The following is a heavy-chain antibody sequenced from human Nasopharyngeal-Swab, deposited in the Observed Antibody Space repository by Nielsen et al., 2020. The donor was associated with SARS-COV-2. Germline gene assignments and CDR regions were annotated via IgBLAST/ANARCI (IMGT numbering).Heavy chain of an antibody. J-gene: IGHJ4*02. CDR2: INAGNGNT. D-gene: IGHD4-23*01. V-gene: IGHV1-3*01. Sequence: SVKVSCRATGYTYTSYAMHWVRQAPGQRLEWMGWINAGNGNTKYSQKFQGRVTITRDTSASTAYMELSSLRSEDTAVYYCAREGGTMVVNEFGYWGQGTLVTVSS. CDR3: AREGGTMVVNEFGY. CDR1: GYTYTSYA.